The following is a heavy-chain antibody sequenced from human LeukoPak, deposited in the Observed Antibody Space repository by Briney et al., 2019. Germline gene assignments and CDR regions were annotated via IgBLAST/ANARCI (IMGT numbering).Heavy chain of an antibody. CDR1: GGSISSGGYY. CDR3: AREGFGEGRGWDY. V-gene: IGHV4-31*03. J-gene: IGHJ4*02. Sequence: PSETLSLTCTVSGGSISSGGYYWSWIRQHPGKGLEWIGYIYYSGSTYYNPSLKSRVTISVDTSKNQFSLKLSSVTAADTAVYYCAREGFGEGRGWDYWGQGTLVTVSS. CDR2: IYYSGST. D-gene: IGHD3-10*01.